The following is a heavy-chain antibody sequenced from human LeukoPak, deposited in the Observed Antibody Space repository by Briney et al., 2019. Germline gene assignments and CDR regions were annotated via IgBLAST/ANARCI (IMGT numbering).Heavy chain of an antibody. V-gene: IGHV3-33*01. J-gene: IGHJ4*02. Sequence: GGSLRLSCAASGFTFSSYGMHWVRQTPGKGLEWVAIIWYDGSNKYYADSVRGRFTISRDNSKNTLYLQMNSLRAEDTAMYYCARDRTRDCSGGGCYRHYFDYWGQGTLVTVSS. CDR1: GFTFSSYG. CDR2: IWYDGSNK. D-gene: IGHD2-15*01. CDR3: ARDRTRDCSGGGCYRHYFDY.